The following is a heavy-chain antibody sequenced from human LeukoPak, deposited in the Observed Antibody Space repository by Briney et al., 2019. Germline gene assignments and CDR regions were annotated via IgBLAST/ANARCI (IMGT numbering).Heavy chain of an antibody. J-gene: IGHJ3*02. D-gene: IGHD6-19*01. CDR1: GFTLSSYA. CDR2: TSSSDAGT. V-gene: IGHV3-23*01. CDR3: ARGYSSGWYDRAFDI. Sequence: GGSLRLSCAASGFTLSSYAMSWVRQAPGKGLEWVSATSSSDAGTYYADSVRGRFTISRDNSKNTLYLQMNSLRAEDAAVYYCARGYSSGWYDRAFDIWGQGTMVTVSS.